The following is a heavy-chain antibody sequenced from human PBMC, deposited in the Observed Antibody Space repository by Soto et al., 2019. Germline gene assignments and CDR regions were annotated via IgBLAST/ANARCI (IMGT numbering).Heavy chain of an antibody. CDR1: GFTFSSYA. J-gene: IGHJ4*02. Sequence: PGGSLRLSCAASGFTFSSYAMSWVRQTPGKGLEWVSTLSGSGGTTYYADSVNGRFTISRDDSKSTAYLQMNSLRAEDTAVYYCTGPLYFYDNSGSDYWGQGTLVTVSS. CDR3: TGPLYFYDNSGSDY. V-gene: IGHV3-23*01. D-gene: IGHD3-22*01. CDR2: LSGSGGTT.